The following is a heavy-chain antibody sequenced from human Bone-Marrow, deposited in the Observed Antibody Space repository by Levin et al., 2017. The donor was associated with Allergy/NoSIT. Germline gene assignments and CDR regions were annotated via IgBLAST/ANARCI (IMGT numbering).Heavy chain of an antibody. CDR2: IWYDGSNE. D-gene: IGHD6-19*01. CDR3: TRDNRGSSGWYGHDAFDI. Sequence: GESLKISCAASGFTFSTYGMHWVRQAPGKGLEWVAVIWYDGSNEYYADSVKGRFTISRDNSKNTLYLQMNSLRAEDTGVYYCTRDNRGSSGWYGHDAFDIWGQGTMVTVSS. V-gene: IGHV3-33*01. CDR1: GFTFSTYG. J-gene: IGHJ3*02.